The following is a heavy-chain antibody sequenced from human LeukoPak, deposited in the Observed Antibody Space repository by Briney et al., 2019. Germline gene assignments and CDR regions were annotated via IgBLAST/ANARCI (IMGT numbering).Heavy chain of an antibody. CDR3: ARGGPTDYHPAGNFEH. J-gene: IGHJ4*03. V-gene: IGHV1-2*02. Sequence: GASVKVSCKASGYSFTGYYMYWVRQAPGQGLEWMGWINPNSGGIRYAQKFRGRVTVTRDTSISAAYMELSRLTSDDTAVYYCARGGPTDYHPAGNFEHWGHGTLVTVSS. CDR2: INPNSGGI. D-gene: IGHD3-9*01. CDR1: GYSFTGYY.